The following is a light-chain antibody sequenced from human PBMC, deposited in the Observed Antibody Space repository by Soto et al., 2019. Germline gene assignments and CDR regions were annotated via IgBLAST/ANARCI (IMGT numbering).Light chain of an antibody. Sequence: QSVLTQPPSTSGTPGQRVSISCSGSNSNIGRNFVYWYQQLPGTAPKLLIYSNNQRPSGVPDRFSGSKSGTSASLAISGLRSEDEADYYCAAWDDSLWVFGGGTKVTVL. CDR2: SNN. J-gene: IGLJ3*02. CDR1: NSNIGRNF. V-gene: IGLV1-47*01. CDR3: AAWDDSLWV.